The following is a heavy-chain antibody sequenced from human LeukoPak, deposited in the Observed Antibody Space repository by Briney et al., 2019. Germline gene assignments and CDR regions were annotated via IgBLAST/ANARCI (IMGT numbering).Heavy chain of an antibody. CDR2: IYYSGST. CDR1: GGSLSSSSYY. V-gene: IGHV4-39*01. J-gene: IGHJ4*02. D-gene: IGHD2-2*01. CDR3: ARRLVYFDY. Sequence: SETLSLTCTVSGGSLSSSSYYWGWIRQPPGKGLEWIGSIYYSGSTYYNPSLKSRVTISADTSKNQFSLKLSSVTAADTAVYYCARRLVYFDYWGQGTLVTVSS.